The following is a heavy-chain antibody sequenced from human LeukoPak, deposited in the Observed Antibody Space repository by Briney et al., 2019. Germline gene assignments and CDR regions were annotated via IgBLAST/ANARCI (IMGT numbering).Heavy chain of an antibody. D-gene: IGHD3-22*01. J-gene: IGHJ3*02. V-gene: IGHV4-38-2*02. Sequence: SETLSLTCTVSGYSISSGYFWGWIRQPPGKGLEWIGNIFHSGSTYYNPSLKSRVTISVDTSKNQFSLKLSSVTAADTAVYYCARRDTSDSFDIWGQGTVVTVSS. CDR2: IFHSGST. CDR3: ARRDTSDSFDI. CDR1: GYSISSGYF.